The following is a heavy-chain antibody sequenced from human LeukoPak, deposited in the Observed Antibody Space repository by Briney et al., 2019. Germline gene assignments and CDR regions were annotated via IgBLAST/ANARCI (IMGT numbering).Heavy chain of an antibody. D-gene: IGHD6-13*01. V-gene: IGHV4-34*01. J-gene: IGHJ4*02. CDR1: GGSFSGYY. CDR2: INHSGST. CDR3: ARERPSIAAAGKNDY. Sequence: SETLSLTCAVYGGSFSGYYWSWIRQPPGKGLEWIGEINHSGSTNYNPSLKSRVTISVDTSKNQFFLKLSSVTAADTAVYFCARERPSIAAAGKNDYWGQGTLVTVSS.